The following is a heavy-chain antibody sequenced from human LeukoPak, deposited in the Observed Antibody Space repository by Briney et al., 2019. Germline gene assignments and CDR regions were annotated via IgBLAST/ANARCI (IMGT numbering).Heavy chain of an antibody. V-gene: IGHV3-13*01. Sequence: GGSLRLSCTASGFTLGSHDMHWVRQIPGQGLEWAAAVSSGFHAFFADSVQGRFTVSREDARNSLYLQMNSLRAGDTAVYYCVREARGYHYTYFDYWGQGTLVTVSS. D-gene: IGHD5-18*01. CDR3: VREARGYHYTYFDY. CDR1: GFTLGSHD. J-gene: IGHJ4*02. CDR2: VSSGFHA.